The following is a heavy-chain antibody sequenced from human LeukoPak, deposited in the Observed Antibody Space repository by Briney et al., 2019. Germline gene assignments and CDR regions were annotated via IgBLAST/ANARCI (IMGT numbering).Heavy chain of an antibody. Sequence: ASVKVSCKVSGYTLTELSMHWVGQAPGKGLEWMGGFDPEDGETIYAQKFQGRVTMTEDTSTDTAYMELSSLRSEDTAVYYCATGAVNDYDFWSGYFQLDYWGQGTLVAVSS. CDR2: FDPEDGET. CDR1: GYTLTELS. V-gene: IGHV1-24*01. CDR3: ATGAVNDYDFWSGYFQLDY. J-gene: IGHJ4*02. D-gene: IGHD3-3*01.